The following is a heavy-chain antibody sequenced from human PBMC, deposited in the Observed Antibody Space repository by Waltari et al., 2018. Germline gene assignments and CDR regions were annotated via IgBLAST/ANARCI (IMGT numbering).Heavy chain of an antibody. CDR2: IYYSGST. D-gene: IGHD7-27*01. J-gene: IGHJ6*02. CDR3: ARHHGDYGMDV. CDR1: AASLRSSTYY. V-gene: IGHV4-39*01. Sequence: LQLQESAPGLLKPSATLSLTCTVPAASLRSSTYYSGWFRQPPGKGLEWIGSIYYSGSTYYNPSLKSRVTISVDTSKNQFSLKLSSVTAADTAVYYCARHHGDYGMDVWGQGTTVTVSS.